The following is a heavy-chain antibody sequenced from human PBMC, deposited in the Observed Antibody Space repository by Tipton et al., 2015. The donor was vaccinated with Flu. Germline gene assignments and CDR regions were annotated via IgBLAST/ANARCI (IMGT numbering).Heavy chain of an antibody. CDR3: AREVEMATID. J-gene: IGHJ4*02. Sequence: TLSLTCTVSGGSISSSSYYWGWIRQPPGKGLEWIGSIYYSGSTYYNPSLKSRVTISVDTSKNQFSLKLSSVTAADTAVYYCAREVEMATIDWGQGTLVTVSS. CDR1: GGSISSSSYY. D-gene: IGHD5-24*01. CDR2: IYYSGST. V-gene: IGHV4-39*07.